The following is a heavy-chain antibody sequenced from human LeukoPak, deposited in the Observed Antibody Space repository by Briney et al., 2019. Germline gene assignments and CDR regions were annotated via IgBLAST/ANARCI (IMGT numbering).Heavy chain of an antibody. D-gene: IGHD3-22*01. CDR2: ISYDGSNK. CDR1: GFTFSSYA. CDR3: TTQYYYDSSGYYVPEYFRH. V-gene: IGHV3-30-3*01. J-gene: IGHJ1*01. Sequence: GGSLRLSCAASGFTFSSYAMHWVRQAPGKGLEWVAVISYDGSNKYYADSVKGRFTISRDNSKNTLYLQMNSLRTEDIAVYYCTTQYYYDSSGYYVPEYFRHWGQGTLVTVSS.